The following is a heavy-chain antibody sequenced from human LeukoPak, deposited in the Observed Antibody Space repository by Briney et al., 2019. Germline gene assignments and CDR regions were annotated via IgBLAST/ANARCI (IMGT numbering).Heavy chain of an antibody. CDR1: GFTFSNYA. V-gene: IGHV3-23*01. Sequence: PGGSLRLSCAASGFTFSNYAMNWVRQAPGKGLEWVADISGSGANTHSTDSVKGRFTISRDNSKNTLYLQMNSLRAEDPAVYCCGKCLLLRSDDYAPFDSWGQGTLVAVSS. CDR2: ISGSGANT. J-gene: IGHJ4*02. D-gene: IGHD4-17*01. CDR3: GKCLLLRSDDYAPFDS.